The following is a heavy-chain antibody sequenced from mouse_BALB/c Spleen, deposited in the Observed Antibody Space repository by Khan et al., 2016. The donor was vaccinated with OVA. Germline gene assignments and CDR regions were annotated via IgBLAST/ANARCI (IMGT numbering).Heavy chain of an antibody. J-gene: IGHJ2*01. V-gene: IGHV1S136*01. CDR3: GKCYRYGVYFDY. CDR1: GYTVTSYV. CDR2: IYPFNDDT. Sequence: VRLQQSGPVLVKPGASVKMSCKASGYTVTSYVMHWLRQKPGQGLEWLGYIYPFNDDTKYNETFKGKATLTSEKSYRTANMELSSLSAEDCAVYYCGKCYRYGVYFDYWGQGTTLTVSS. D-gene: IGHD2-14*01.